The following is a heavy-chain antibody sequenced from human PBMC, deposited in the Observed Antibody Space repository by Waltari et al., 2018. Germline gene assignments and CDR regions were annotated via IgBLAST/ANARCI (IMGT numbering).Heavy chain of an antibody. J-gene: IGHJ4*02. Sequence: QVQLVESGGGVVKPGRSLRPSCAASGFTFSSHGLSWAPQAPGKGLEWVAVIWYDGSNKYYADSVKGRFTISRDNSKNTLYLQMNSLRAEDTAVYYCARDLIRYSSSWKPFDYWGQGTLVTVSS. CDR2: IWYDGSNK. V-gene: IGHV3-33*01. D-gene: IGHD6-6*01. CDR3: ARDLIRYSSSWKPFDY. CDR1: GFTFSSHG.